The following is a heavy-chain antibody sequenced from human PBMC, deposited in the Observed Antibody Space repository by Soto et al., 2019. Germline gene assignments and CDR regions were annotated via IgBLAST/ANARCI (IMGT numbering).Heavy chain of an antibody. CDR1: GYTFTSYG. J-gene: IGHJ4*02. CDR3: AAGEASSRNLAPYYVDF. D-gene: IGHD6-13*01. Sequence: ASVKVSCKASGYTFTSYGISWVRQAPGQGLEWMGWISAYNGNTNYAQKLQGRVTMTTDTSTSTAYMELRSLRSDDTAVYFCAAGEASSRNLAPYYVDFWGQGTLVTVSS. CDR2: ISAYNGNT. V-gene: IGHV1-18*04.